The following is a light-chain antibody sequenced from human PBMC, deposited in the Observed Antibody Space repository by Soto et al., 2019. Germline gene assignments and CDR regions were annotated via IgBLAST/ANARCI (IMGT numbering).Light chain of an antibody. J-gene: IGKJ3*01. Sequence: EIVMTQSPATLSVSPGERATLSCRASQSVSSNLAWYQQKPGQAPRLLIYGASTRATGIPARVSGSGSGTDFTLTISGLEPEDFAVYYCQQRINWPLFTFGPGTKVDIK. V-gene: IGKV3-15*01. CDR2: GAS. CDR3: QQRINWPLFT. CDR1: QSVSSN.